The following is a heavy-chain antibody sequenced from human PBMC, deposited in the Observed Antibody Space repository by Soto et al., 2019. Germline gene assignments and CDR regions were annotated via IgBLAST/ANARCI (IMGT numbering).Heavy chain of an antibody. D-gene: IGHD2-2*01. Sequence: PSETLSLTCTVSGGSISSYYWSWIRQPPGKGLEWIGYIYYSGSTNYNPSLKSRVTISVDTSKNQFSLKLSSVTAADTAVYYCARHPSAGLYLAYDYWGQRTPVTVSS. CDR3: ARHPSAGLYLAYDY. CDR1: GGSISSYY. J-gene: IGHJ4*02. CDR2: IYYSGST. V-gene: IGHV4-59*08.